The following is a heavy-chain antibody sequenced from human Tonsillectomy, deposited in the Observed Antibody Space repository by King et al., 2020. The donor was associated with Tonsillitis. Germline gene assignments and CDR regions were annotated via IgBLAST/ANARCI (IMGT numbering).Heavy chain of an antibody. D-gene: IGHD3-22*01. V-gene: IGHV4-59*01. CDR3: ARDKVCSGYYCAYGMDV. CDR2: IYYSGST. J-gene: IGHJ6*02. Sequence: VQLQESGPGLVKPSETLSLTCTVSGGSISSYYWSWSRQPPGKGLEWIGYIYYSGSTNYNLPLKSRVTISVYTSKNQFSLKLSSVTAADTAVYYCARDKVCSGYYCAYGMDVWGQGTTVTVSS. CDR1: GGSISSYY.